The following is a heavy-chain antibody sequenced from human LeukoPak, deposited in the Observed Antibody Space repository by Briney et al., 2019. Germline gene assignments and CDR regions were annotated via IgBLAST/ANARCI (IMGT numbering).Heavy chain of an antibody. V-gene: IGHV4-59*01. D-gene: IGHD6-13*01. J-gene: IGHJ4*02. CDR1: GGSISSYY. CDR3: ARVSSSWYYY. Sequence: SETLSLTCTVSGGSISSYYWSWIRQPPGKGLEWIGYIYSSGSTTYNPSLKSRVTISVDTSKTQFSLKLSSVTAADTAVYYCARVSSSWYYYWGQGTLVTVSS. CDR2: IYSSGST.